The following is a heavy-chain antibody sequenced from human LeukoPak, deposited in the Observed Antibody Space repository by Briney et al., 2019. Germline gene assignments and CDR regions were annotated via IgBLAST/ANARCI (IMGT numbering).Heavy chain of an antibody. CDR3: ASQKDGYSFDY. CDR1: GSSISSSSYF. CDR2: VYYSGST. Sequence: SETLSLTCTVSGSSISSSSYFWGWIRQPPGKGLECIGSVYYSGSTYYNPSLKSRVTISVDTSKNQFSLKLSSVTAADTAVYYCASQKDGYSFDYWGQGTLVTVSS. D-gene: IGHD5-24*01. J-gene: IGHJ4*02. V-gene: IGHV4-39*01.